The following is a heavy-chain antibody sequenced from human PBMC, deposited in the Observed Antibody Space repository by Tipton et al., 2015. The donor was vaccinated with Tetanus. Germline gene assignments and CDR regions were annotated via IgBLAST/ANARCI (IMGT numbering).Heavy chain of an antibody. D-gene: IGHD1-26*01. V-gene: IGHV1-69*01. CDR2: IIPSLGST. J-gene: IGHJ6*01. CDR3: ARGGSYLGIYYYYAMDV. Sequence: QSGPEVKKPGSSVRVSCKTSGGTFNNYAISWVRQAPGQGLEWMGGIIPSLGSTTYAPKFQGRITITADEVTTTAYMEVSSLTSEDTAVFYCARGGSYLGIYYYYAMDVWGQGTTVTVSS. CDR1: GGTFNNYA.